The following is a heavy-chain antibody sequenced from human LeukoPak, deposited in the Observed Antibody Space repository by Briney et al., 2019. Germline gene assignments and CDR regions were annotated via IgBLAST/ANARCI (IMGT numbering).Heavy chain of an antibody. CDR3: ARDRGHGCSSTSCYDLDY. CDR1: GGTFSSYA. V-gene: IGHV1-69*13. Sequence: ASVKVSCKASGGTFSSYAISWVRQAPGQGLEWMGGIIPIFSTANYAQKLQGRVTITADESTSTAYMELSSLRSEDTAVYYCARDRGHGCSSTSCYDLDYWGQGTLVTVSS. CDR2: IIPIFSTA. J-gene: IGHJ4*02. D-gene: IGHD2-2*01.